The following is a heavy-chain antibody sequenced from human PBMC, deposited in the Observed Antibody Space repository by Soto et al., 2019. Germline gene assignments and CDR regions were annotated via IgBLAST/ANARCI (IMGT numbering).Heavy chain of an antibody. CDR1: GFTFSSYA. CDR2: ISGSGGST. J-gene: IGHJ3*02. D-gene: IGHD1-26*01. CDR3: AKDRPNSGSYGPDAFDI. Sequence: GGSLRLSCAASGFTFSSYAMSWVRQAPGKGLEWVSAISGSGGSTYYADSVKGRFTISRDNSKNTLYLQMNSLRAEDTAVYYCAKDRPNSGSYGPDAFDIWGQGTMVTVSS. V-gene: IGHV3-23*01.